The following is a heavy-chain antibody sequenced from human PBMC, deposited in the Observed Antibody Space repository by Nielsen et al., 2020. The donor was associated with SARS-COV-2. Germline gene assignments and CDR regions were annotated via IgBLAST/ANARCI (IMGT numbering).Heavy chain of an antibody. Sequence: SETLSLTCTVSGGSISSYYWSWIQQPPGKGLEWIGYIYYSGSTNYNPSLKSRVTISVDTSKNQFSLKLSSVTAADTAVYYCARVGGYSGYDFYYYYYGMDVWGQGTTVTVSS. D-gene: IGHD5-12*01. V-gene: IGHV4-59*01. CDR2: IYYSGST. J-gene: IGHJ6*02. CDR1: GGSISSYY. CDR3: ARVGGYSGYDFYYYYYGMDV.